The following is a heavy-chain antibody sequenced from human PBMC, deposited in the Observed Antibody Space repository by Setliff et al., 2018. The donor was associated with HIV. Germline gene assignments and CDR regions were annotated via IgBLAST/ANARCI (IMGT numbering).Heavy chain of an antibody. Sequence: SETLSLTCTVSGGSISTSRYYWGWIRQPPGKGLEWIGSINYRGNAYYNPSLKSRAAISVDTSKNQISLKLSSVTAADTAVYYCASLDGSESPYIYYYYMDVWGEGTAVTVSS. J-gene: IGHJ6*03. D-gene: IGHD3-10*01. CDR3: ASLDGSESPYIYYYYMDV. CDR2: INYRGNA. V-gene: IGHV4-39*01. CDR1: GGSISTSRYY.